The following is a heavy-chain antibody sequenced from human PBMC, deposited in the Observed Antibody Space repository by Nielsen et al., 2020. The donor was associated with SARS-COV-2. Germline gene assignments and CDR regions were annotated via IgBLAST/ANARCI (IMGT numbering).Heavy chain of an antibody. D-gene: IGHD1-26*01. CDR3: ARRIGGWFDP. J-gene: IGHJ5*02. CDR2: IYYSGST. Sequence: SETLSLTCTVSGGSISSYYWSWIRQPPGKGLEWIGYIYYSGSTNYNPSLKSRVTISVHTSKNQFSLKLSSVTAADTAVYYCARRIGGWFDPWGQGTLVTVSS. CDR1: GGSISSYY. V-gene: IGHV4-59*13.